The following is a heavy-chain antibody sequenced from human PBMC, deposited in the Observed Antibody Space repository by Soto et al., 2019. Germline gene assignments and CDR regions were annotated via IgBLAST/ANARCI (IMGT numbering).Heavy chain of an antibody. D-gene: IGHD6-13*01. J-gene: IGHJ5*02. V-gene: IGHV4-34*01. CDR3: ARGGRRWYFDWFDP. CDR2: INHSGST. CDR1: GGSFSGYY. Sequence: SETLSLTCAVYGGSFSGYYWSWIRQPPGKGLEWIGEINHSGSTNYNPSLKSRVTISVDTSKNQFSLKLSSVTAADTAVYYCARGGRRWYFDWFDPWGQGTLVTVSS.